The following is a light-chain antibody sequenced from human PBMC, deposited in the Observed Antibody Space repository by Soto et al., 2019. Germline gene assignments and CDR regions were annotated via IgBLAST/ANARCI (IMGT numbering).Light chain of an antibody. V-gene: IGKV1-39*01. Sequence: DIQMTQSPSSLSASVGDRVTITCRASQSISSYLNWYQQKPGKVPKLLIYAASSLQSGVPSRFTGSGSGTDFTLTISSLQPEDFATYYCQESTDTPYTFGQGTKLEIK. CDR3: QESTDTPYT. J-gene: IGKJ2*01. CDR2: AAS. CDR1: QSISSY.